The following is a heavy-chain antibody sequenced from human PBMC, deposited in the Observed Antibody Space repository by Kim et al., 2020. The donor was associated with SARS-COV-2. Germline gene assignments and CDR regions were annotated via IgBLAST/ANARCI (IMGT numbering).Heavy chain of an antibody. CDR3: ATEPSPAVAGMYVWYDY. CDR2: INPSGGST. Sequence: ASVKVSCKASGYTFTSYYMHWVRQAPGQGLEWMGIINPSGGSTSYAQKFQGRVTMTRDTSTSTVYMELSSLRSEDTAVYYCATEPSPAVAGMYVWYDYWGQGTLVTVSS. V-gene: IGHV1-46*01. J-gene: IGHJ4*02. D-gene: IGHD6-19*01. CDR1: GYTFTSYY.